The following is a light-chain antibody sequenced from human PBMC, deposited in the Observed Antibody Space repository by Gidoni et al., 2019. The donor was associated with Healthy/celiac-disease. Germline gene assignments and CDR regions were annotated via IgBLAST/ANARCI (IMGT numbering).Light chain of an antibody. CDR2: DAS. Sequence: ENVLTQSPATLSLSPGERATLPCRASQSVSSYLAWYQQKPGQAPGLLIYDASNRATGIPARFSGSGSGTDFTLTISSLEPEDFAVYYCQQRSNWPPKLTFGGGTKVEIK. CDR1: QSVSSY. CDR3: QQRSNWPPKLT. V-gene: IGKV3-11*01. J-gene: IGKJ4*01.